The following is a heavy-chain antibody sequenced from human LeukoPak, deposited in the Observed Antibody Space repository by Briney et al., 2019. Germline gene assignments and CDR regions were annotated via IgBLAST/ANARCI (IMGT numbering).Heavy chain of an antibody. CDR1: GITVSNNY. J-gene: IGHJ2*01. CDR2: MYVGGRT. Sequence: GGSLRLSCAASGITVSNNYMSWVRQAPGKGLDWVSVMYVGGRTFYADSVQGRFTISRDNSKNTLYLQMNSRRVEDTAVYYCAREGHLGKYFDLWGRGTQVTVSS. CDR3: AREGHLGKYFDL. V-gene: IGHV3-53*01. D-gene: IGHD3-16*01.